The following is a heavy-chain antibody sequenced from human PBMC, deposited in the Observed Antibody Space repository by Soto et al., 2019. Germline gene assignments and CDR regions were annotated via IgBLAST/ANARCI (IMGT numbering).Heavy chain of an antibody. Sequence: SETLSLTCTVSGGSIISSSYYWGWIRQPPGKGLEWIGSIYYSGSTNYNPSLKSRVTISVDTSKNQFSLKLSSVTAADTAVYYCARAYYYYYYGMDVWGQGTTVTVSS. CDR2: IYYSGST. J-gene: IGHJ6*02. V-gene: IGHV4-39*07. CDR1: GGSIISSSYY. CDR3: ARAYYYYYYGMDV.